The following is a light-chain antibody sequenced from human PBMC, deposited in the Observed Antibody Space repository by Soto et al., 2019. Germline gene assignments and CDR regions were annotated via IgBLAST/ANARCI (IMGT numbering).Light chain of an antibody. CDR1: SSNIGAGYD. J-gene: IGLJ3*02. CDR3: QSYDTSLSGSGV. Sequence: QPVLTQPPSVSGAPGQRVTISCTGSSSNIGAGYDVHWYQQFPRTAPKLLIYGNNNRPSGVPDRFSGSKSGTSASLAITGLQAEDEADYYCQSYDTSLSGSGVFGGGTKLTVL. CDR2: GNN. V-gene: IGLV1-40*01.